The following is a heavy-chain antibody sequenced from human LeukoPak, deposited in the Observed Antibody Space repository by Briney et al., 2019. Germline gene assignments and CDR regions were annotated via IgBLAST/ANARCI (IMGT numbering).Heavy chain of an antibody. CDR1: GGSFSGYY. D-gene: IGHD5-18*01. J-gene: IGHJ3*02. CDR3: ARALQLWFSKDAFGI. V-gene: IGHV4-34*01. Sequence: SETLSLTCAVYGGSFSGYYWSWIRQPPGKGLEWIGEINHSGSTNYNPSLKSRVTISVDTSKNQFSLKLSSVTAADTAVYYCARALQLWFSKDAFGIWGQGTMVTVSS. CDR2: INHSGST.